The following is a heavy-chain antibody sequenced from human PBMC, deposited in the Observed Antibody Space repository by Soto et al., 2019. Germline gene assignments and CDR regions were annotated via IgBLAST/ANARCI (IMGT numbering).Heavy chain of an antibody. D-gene: IGHD1-26*01. CDR2: ITGSGENT. CDR3: AKVSLGATTITDFYYYGMDV. J-gene: IGHJ6*02. V-gene: IGHV3-23*01. Sequence: GGSLRLSCAASGFTFDNYAMNWVRQAPGKGLEWVSGITGSGENTYYADSVKGRFTISRDNSKNTLYVQLNSLRVEDTAIYYCAKVSLGATTITDFYYYGMDVWGQGTMVTVSS. CDR1: GFTFDNYA.